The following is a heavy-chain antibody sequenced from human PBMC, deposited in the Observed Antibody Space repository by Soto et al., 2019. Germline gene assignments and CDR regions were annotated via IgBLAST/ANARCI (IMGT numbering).Heavy chain of an antibody. CDR2: INHSGST. J-gene: IGHJ4*02. V-gene: IGHV4-34*01. CDR1: GGSFRCYY. Sequence: PSETLSLPCAVYGGSFRCYYWIWIRQSPGKGLEWIGEINHSGSTNYNPPLKSRVTISVDTSKNQFSLKLSSVTAADTAVYYCARSISMIGVVQRDAPDKYYFDSWGQGTLVTASS. D-gene: IGHD3-22*01. CDR3: ARSISMIGVVQRDAPDKYYFDS.